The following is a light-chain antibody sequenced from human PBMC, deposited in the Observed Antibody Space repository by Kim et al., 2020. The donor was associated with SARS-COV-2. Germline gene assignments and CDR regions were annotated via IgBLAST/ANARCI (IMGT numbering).Light chain of an antibody. J-gene: IGLJ2*01. CDR2: QDS. Sequence: SYELTQPPSVSVSQGQTASITCSGDKLGDKYACWYQQKPGQSPVLVIYQDSKRPSGIPERFSGSNSGTTATLTISGTQAMDEADYYCQAWDSSTVVFGGG. V-gene: IGLV3-1*01. CDR3: QAWDSSTVV. CDR1: KLGDKY.